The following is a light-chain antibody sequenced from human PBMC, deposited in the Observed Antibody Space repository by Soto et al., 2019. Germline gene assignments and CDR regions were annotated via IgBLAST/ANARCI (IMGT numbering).Light chain of an antibody. CDR3: QQYGSSPPMYT. CDR1: QSVSSSY. Sequence: EIVLTQSPGTLSLSPGERATLSCRASQSVSSSYLAWYQQKPGQAPRLLIYGASSRATGIPDRFSGSGSGTGFTLTISRLEPEDFAVYSWQQYGSSPPMYTFGQGTKLEIK. V-gene: IGKV3-20*01. J-gene: IGKJ2*01. CDR2: GAS.